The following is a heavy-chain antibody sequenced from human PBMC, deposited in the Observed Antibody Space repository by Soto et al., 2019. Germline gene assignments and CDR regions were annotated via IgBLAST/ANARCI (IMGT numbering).Heavy chain of an antibody. CDR2: INPSGGST. J-gene: IGHJ5*02. CDR3: ARAEPVRLFSRFDP. CDR1: GYTFTSYY. V-gene: IGHV1-46*01. D-gene: IGHD3-16*01. Sequence: XSVKVSCNASGYTFTSYYMHLVRHAPGQGLEWMGIINPSGGSTSYAQKFQGRVTMTRDTSTSTVYMELSSLRSEDTAVYYCARAEPVRLFSRFDPWGQGTLVTVSS.